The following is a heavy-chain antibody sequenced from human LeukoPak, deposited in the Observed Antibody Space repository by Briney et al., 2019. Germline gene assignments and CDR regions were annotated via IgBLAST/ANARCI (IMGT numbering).Heavy chain of an antibody. V-gene: IGHV4-39*07. D-gene: IGHD6-19*01. CDR3: ARARLPAVAGTYFDY. Sequence: SETLSLTCTVSGGSISSSSYYWGWIRQPPGKGLEWIGSIYYSGSTYYNPSLKSRVTISVDTSKNQFSLKLSSVTALDTAVYYCARARLPAVAGTYFDYWGQGTLVTVSS. CDR1: GGSISSSSYY. J-gene: IGHJ4*02. CDR2: IYYSGST.